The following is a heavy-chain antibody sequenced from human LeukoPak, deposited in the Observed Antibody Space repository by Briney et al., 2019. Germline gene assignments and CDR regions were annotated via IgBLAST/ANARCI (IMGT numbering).Heavy chain of an antibody. J-gene: IGHJ3*02. V-gene: IGHV1-18*01. D-gene: IGHD2-2*01. Sequence: ASVKVSCKASGYTFTSYGISWVRQAPGQGLEWMGWISAYNGNINYAQKLQGRVTMTTDTSTSTAYMELRSLRSDDTAVYYCARVGGEDCSSTSCYRGAFDIWGQGTMVTVSS. CDR3: ARVGGEDCSSTSCYRGAFDI. CDR2: ISAYNGNI. CDR1: GYTFTSYG.